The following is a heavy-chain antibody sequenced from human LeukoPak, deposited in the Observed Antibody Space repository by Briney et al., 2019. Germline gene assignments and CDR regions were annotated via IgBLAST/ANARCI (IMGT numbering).Heavy chain of an antibody. J-gene: IGHJ5*02. Sequence: SVKVSCKASGGTFSSYAISWVRQAPGQGLEWMGGIIPIFGTANYAQKFQGRVTMTEDTSTDTAYMELSSLRSEDTAVYYCATDFYDSSGYPKGFDPWGQGTLVTVSS. CDR1: GGTFSSYA. CDR2: IIPIFGTA. V-gene: IGHV1-69*06. D-gene: IGHD3-22*01. CDR3: ATDFYDSSGYPKGFDP.